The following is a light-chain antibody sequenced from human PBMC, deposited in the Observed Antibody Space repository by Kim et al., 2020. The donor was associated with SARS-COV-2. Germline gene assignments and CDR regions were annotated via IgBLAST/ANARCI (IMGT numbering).Light chain of an antibody. CDR2: RDS. Sequence: VALGQTARITCGGNNIGSKNVHWYQQKPGQDPVLVIYRDSNRPSGIPERFSGSNSGNTATLTISRAQAGDEADYYCQVWDSSTAVVFGGGTQLTVL. V-gene: IGLV3-9*01. CDR1: NIGSKN. CDR3: QVWDSSTAVV. J-gene: IGLJ2*01.